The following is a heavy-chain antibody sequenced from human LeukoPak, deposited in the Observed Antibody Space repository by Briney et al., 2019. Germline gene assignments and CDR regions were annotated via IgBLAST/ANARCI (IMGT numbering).Heavy chain of an antibody. CDR1: GGSISSSNW. Sequence: SETLSLTCAVSGGSISSSNWWSWVCQPPGKGLEWIGEIYHSGSTNYNPSLKSRVTISVDKSKNQFSLKLSSVTAADTAVYYCARVVGASGSSNFDYWGQGTLVTVSS. V-gene: IGHV4-4*02. CDR3: ARVVGASGSSNFDY. CDR2: IYHSGST. D-gene: IGHD1-26*01. J-gene: IGHJ4*02.